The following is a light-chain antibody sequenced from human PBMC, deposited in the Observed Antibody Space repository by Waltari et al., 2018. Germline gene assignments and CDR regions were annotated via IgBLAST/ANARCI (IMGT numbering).Light chain of an antibody. Sequence: TCRASQGISIYLAWYQQKPGKAPKLLIYAASTLQSRVPSRFSGSGSGTDFTLTISCLQSEDFATYYCQQYYSYPLTFGPGTKVDIK. CDR1: QGISIY. CDR3: QQYYSYPLT. V-gene: IGKV1-8*01. CDR2: AAS. J-gene: IGKJ3*01.